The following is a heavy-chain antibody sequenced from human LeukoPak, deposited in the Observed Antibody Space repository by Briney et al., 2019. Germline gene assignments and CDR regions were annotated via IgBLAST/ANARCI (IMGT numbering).Heavy chain of an antibody. V-gene: IGHV1-2*02. CDR2: INPNSGGT. CDR3: ARDIGPVAAYFDY. D-gene: IGHD6-19*01. J-gene: IGHJ4*02. Sequence: ASVNVSCKASGYTFTGYYMHWVRQAPGQGLEWMGWINPNSGGTNYAQKFQGRVTMTRDASISTAYMELSGLKSDDTAVYYCARDIGPVAAYFDYWGQGTLVTVSS. CDR1: GYTFTGYY.